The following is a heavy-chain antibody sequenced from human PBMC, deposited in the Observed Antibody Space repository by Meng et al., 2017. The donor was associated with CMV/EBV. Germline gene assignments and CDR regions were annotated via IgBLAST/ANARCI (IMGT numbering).Heavy chain of an antibody. J-gene: IGHJ4*02. D-gene: IGHD1-26*01. CDR3: AKTRYSGSYGVDY. CDR1: GFIFSSFA. Sequence: CAASGFIFSSFAMSWVRQAPGKGLEWISAISGSGGNTYYADSVKGRFTISRDNSKNTLDLQLNSLRADDTAVYYCAKTRYSGSYGVDYWGQGTLVTVSS. CDR2: ISGSGGNT. V-gene: IGHV3-23*01.